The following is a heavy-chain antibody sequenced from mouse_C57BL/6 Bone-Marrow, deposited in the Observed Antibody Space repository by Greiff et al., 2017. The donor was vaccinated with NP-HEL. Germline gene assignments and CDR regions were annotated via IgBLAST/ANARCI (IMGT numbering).Heavy chain of an antibody. D-gene: IGHD1-1*01. Sequence: QVQLQQSGAELVRPGTSVKVSCKASGYAFTNYLIEWVKQRPGQGLEWIGVINPGSGGTNYNEKFKGKATLTADKASSTAYMQLSSLTAEDAAVYYCAGLETGVEKDFAYWGQGTPLTVSS. J-gene: IGHJ2*01. V-gene: IGHV1-54*01. CDR2: INPGSGGT. CDR1: GYAFTNYL. CDR3: AGLETGVEKDFAY.